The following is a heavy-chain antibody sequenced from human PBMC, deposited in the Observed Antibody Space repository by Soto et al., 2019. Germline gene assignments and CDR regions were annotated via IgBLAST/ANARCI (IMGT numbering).Heavy chain of an antibody. Sequence: EVQLVESGGGLVKPGGSLRLSCAASGFTFSSYSMNWVRQAPGKGLEWVSSISSSSRYIYYADSVKGRFTISRDNAKNSLYLQMNSLRAEDTAVYYCARGLGYYDFWSGYSNWFDPWGQGTLVTVSS. D-gene: IGHD3-3*01. CDR1: GFTFSSYS. CDR2: ISSSSRYI. CDR3: ARGLGYYDFWSGYSNWFDP. V-gene: IGHV3-21*01. J-gene: IGHJ5*02.